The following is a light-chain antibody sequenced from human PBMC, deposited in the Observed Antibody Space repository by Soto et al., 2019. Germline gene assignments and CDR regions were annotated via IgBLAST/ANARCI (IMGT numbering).Light chain of an antibody. V-gene: IGKV2-24*01. CDR3: MQVTHFPYT. J-gene: IGKJ2*01. Sequence: DIVMTQTPLFSPVTLGQPASISCRSSQSIVHSDGNTYLSWLQQRPGQHPRLLIYKISNRYFGVPDRFTGSGAGTDFTLRISSVQAEDVGIYYCMQVTHFPYTFGQGSKLEI. CDR2: KIS. CDR1: QSIVHSDGNTY.